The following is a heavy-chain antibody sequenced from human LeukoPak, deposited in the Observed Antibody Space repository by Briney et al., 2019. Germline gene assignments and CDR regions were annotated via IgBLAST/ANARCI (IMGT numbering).Heavy chain of an antibody. J-gene: IGHJ4*02. CDR3: AAGPYGGNTPFDY. D-gene: IGHD4-23*01. CDR1: GFPFSSYA. V-gene: IGHV3-23*01. Sequence: PGGSLTLSCVASGFPFSSYAMTWVRQAPGKGLEWVSSLSPSGASIYYADSAKGRFSISRDNSKNTLYLQMNNLRAEDTALYYCAAGPYGGNTPFDYWGQGTLVTISS. CDR2: LSPSGASI.